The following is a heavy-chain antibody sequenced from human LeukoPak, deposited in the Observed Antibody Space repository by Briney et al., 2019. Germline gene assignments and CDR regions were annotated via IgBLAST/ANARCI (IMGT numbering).Heavy chain of an antibody. J-gene: IGHJ4*02. D-gene: IGHD3-22*01. Sequence: SETLSLTCTVSGGSISRYYWSWIRQPPGKGLEWIGYIYYSGSTNYNPSLKSRVTISVDTSKNQFSLKLSSVTAADTAVYYCARLRPYYYDSSGSPYFDYWGQGTLVTVSS. CDR1: GGSISRYY. V-gene: IGHV4-59*08. CDR3: ARLRPYYYDSSGSPYFDY. CDR2: IYYSGST.